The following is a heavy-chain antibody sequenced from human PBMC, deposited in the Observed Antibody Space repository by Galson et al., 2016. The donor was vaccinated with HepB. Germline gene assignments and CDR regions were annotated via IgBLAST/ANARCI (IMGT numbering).Heavy chain of an antibody. J-gene: IGHJ4*02. CDR3: AKRHYYGSGSFDY. V-gene: IGHV3-23*01. CDR1: GFTFSNYG. Sequence: SLRLSCAASGFTFSNYGVSWVRQAPGKGLEWVSTVSYSGGSTYYADSVKGRFTIYRDNTKNTLFLQMNSLRVEDTAIYYCAKRHYYGSGSFDYWGQGTLVTVSS. D-gene: IGHD3-10*01. CDR2: VSYSGGST.